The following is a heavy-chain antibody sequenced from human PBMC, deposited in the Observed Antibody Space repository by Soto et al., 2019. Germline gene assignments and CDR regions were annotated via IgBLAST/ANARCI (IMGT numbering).Heavy chain of an antibody. D-gene: IGHD6-6*01. V-gene: IGHV4-30-4*01. Sequence: QVQLQESGPGLVKPSQNLSLTCTVSGDSISSGDHYWSWIRQPPGKGLEWIGYIYYSGTTYSRPSLQSRVTISVDTSKNQFSLKLNSVTAADTAVYYCARGAYSDSSSYFDDWGQGTLVPVSS. CDR2: IYYSGTT. CDR3: ARGAYSDSSSYFDD. J-gene: IGHJ4*02. CDR1: GDSISSGDHY.